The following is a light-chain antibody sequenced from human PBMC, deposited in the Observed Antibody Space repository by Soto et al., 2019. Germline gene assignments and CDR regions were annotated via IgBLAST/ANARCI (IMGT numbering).Light chain of an antibody. V-gene: IGLV7-46*01. CDR2: ETS. CDR3: LLSFSGPRV. CDR1: TGAVTSGNF. Sequence: QAVVTQEPSLSVSPGGTVTLTCASSTGAVTSGNFPYWCQQKPGQAPRTLIYETSNKHSWTPARFSGSLLGGKAALTLSGEQPEDEAEYYCLLSFSGPRVFGGGTKLTGL. J-gene: IGLJ3*02.